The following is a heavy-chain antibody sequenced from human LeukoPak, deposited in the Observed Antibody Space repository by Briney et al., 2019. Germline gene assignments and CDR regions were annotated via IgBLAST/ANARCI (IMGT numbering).Heavy chain of an antibody. CDR1: EFVLSDYY. J-gene: IGHJ4*02. V-gene: IGHV3-11*01. CDR2: ISSGGSTI. Sequence: GGSLRLSCAASEFVLSDYYMSWIRQAPGQGLDWNSYISSGGSTISYADSVRGRFTISRDNAKNSLYLQMNSLRAEDTAVYYCAREMEGDYGSGTFFDHWGQGNMVTVSS. D-gene: IGHD3-10*01. CDR3: AREMEGDYGSGTFFDH.